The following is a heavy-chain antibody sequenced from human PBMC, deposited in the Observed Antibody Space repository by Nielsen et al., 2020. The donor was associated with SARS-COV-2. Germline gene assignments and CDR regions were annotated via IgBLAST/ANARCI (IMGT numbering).Heavy chain of an antibody. CDR3: ARGFSGRGDS. CDR1: GYSFVDDD. J-gene: IGHJ5*02. Sequence: ASVKVSCKASGYSFVDDDICWVRQASGQGLEWMGWMSPKSGDTGYAQRFQGRITMTRSISITTAYMELSSLRFEDTAVYYCARGFSGRGDSWGQGTLVTVSS. D-gene: IGHD2-21*01. CDR2: MSPKSGDT. V-gene: IGHV1-8*01.